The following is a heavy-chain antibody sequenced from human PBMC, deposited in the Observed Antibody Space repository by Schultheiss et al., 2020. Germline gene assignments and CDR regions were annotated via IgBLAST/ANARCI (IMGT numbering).Heavy chain of an antibody. J-gene: IGHJ4*02. CDR3: ASGGWYYFDY. V-gene: IGHV4-31*01. Sequence: SETLSLTCTVSGGSIYSGDYYWSWIRQPPGKGLEWIGYIYYSGSSYYNPSLKRIVTISVDTSKNQFSLKLSSVTAADTAVYYCASGGWYYFDYWGQGTLVTVSS. CDR2: IYYSGSS. D-gene: IGHD6-19*01. CDR1: GGSIYSGDYY.